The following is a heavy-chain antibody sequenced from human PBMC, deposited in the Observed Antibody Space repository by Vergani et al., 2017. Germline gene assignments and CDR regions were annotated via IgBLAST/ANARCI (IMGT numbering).Heavy chain of an antibody. J-gene: IGHJ6*03. CDR1: GYTFTSYY. CDR2: INPSGGST. Sequence: QVQLVQSGAEVKKPGASVKVSCKASGYTFTSYYMHWVRQAPGQGLEWMGIINPSGGSTSYAQKFQGRVTMTRDTATSTVYMELSSLRSDDTAVYYCARGTGGTGLIYYYYYMDVWGKGTTVTVSS. V-gene: IGHV1-46*01. D-gene: IGHD2-8*02. CDR3: ARGTGGTGLIYYYYYMDV.